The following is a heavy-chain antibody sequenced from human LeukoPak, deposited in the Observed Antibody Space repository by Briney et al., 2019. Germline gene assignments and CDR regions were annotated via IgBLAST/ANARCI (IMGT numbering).Heavy chain of an antibody. J-gene: IGHJ4*02. CDR2: IIPIFGTA. CDR1: GGTFSSYA. V-gene: IGHV1-69*05. CDR3: ARYFGSTSSGYYFGY. D-gene: IGHD3-22*01. Sequence: GSSVKVSCKASGGTFSSYAISWVRQAPGQGLEWMGGIIPIFGTANYAQKFQGRVTITTDESTSTAYMELSSLRSEDTAVYYCARYFGSTSSGYYFGYWGQGTLVTVSS.